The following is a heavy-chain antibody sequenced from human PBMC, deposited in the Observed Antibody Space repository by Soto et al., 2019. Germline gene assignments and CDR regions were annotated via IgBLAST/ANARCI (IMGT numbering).Heavy chain of an antibody. CDR3: AKEGTSGLYYFDY. D-gene: IGHD6-19*01. CDR2: TYYRSKWFY. Sequence: QTLSLTCAISGDSVSSNSATWNWIRQSPSRGLEWLGRTYYRSKWFYDYAVSVESRITINPDTSKNQFSLQMNSLRAGDSAIYYCAKEGTSGLYYFDYWGQGTLVTVSS. CDR1: GDSVSSNSAT. J-gene: IGHJ4*02. V-gene: IGHV6-1*01.